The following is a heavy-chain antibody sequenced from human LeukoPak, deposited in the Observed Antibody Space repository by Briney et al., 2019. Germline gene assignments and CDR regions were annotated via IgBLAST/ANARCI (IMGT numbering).Heavy chain of an antibody. J-gene: IGHJ5*02. CDR3: ARRYYGSGTALPAAYNWFDP. V-gene: IGHV1-18*01. D-gene: IGHD3-10*01. CDR1: GYTFTSYG. Sequence: ASVKVSCKASGYTFTSYGISWVRQAPGQGLEWMGWISAYNGNTNYAQKLQGRVTMTTDTSTSTAYMELRSLRSDDTAVYYCARRYYGSGTALPAAYNWFDPWGQGTLVTVSS. CDR2: ISAYNGNT.